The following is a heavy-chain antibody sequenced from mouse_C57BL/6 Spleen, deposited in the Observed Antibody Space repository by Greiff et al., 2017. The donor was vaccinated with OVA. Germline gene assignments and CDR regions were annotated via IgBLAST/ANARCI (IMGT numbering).Heavy chain of an antibody. Sequence: EVMLVESEGGLVQPGSSMKLSCTASGFTFSDYYMAWVRQVPEKGLEWVANINYDGSSTYYLDSLKSRFIISRDNAKNILYLQMSSLKSEDTATYYCARDRTYGSTSYAMDYWGQGTSVTVSS. CDR3: ARDRTYGSTSYAMDY. CDR1: GFTFSDYY. J-gene: IGHJ4*01. CDR2: INYDGSST. D-gene: IGHD1-1*01. V-gene: IGHV5-16*01.